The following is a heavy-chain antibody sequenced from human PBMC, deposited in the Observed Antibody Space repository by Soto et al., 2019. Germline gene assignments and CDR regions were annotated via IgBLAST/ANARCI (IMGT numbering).Heavy chain of an antibody. J-gene: IGHJ4*02. D-gene: IGHD3-9*01. CDR1: GFTFGDYA. CDR2: IRSKAYGGTT. V-gene: IGHV3-49*03. CDR3: TRGYYDILTGYYSDY. Sequence: GGSLRLSCTASGFTFGDYAMSWFRQAPGKGLEWVGFIRSKAYGGTTEYAASVKGRFTISRDDSKSIAYLLMNSLKTEDTAVYYCTRGYYDILTGYYSDYWGQRTLVTVSS.